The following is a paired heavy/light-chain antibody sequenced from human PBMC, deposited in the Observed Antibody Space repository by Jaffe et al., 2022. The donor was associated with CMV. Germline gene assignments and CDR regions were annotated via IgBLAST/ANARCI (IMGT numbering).Heavy chain of an antibody. J-gene: IGHJ4*02. CDR1: GFTFSKFA. V-gene: IGHV3-23*01. D-gene: IGHD5-18*01. CDR3: AKVLGESMGGGYSYAFGD. Sequence: EVQLLESGGALVQPGGSLRLSCAASGFTFSKFAMGWVRQAPGKGLEWVSGINTSGFTTYYTDSVKGRFTISRDNSENTLYLEMNSLRVDDTALYYCAKVLGESMGGGYSYAFGDWGQGTLVKVSS. CDR2: INTSGFTT.
Light chain of an antibody. CDR2: VGTGGVVG. J-gene: IGLJ3*02. Sequence: QPILTQPPSASASLGASVTLTCTLNSGYSNYKVDWYQQRPGKGPRFVLRVGTGGVVGSKGDDIPDRFSVWGSGLNRYLTIKNIQEEDEGDYHCGTDHGSGRNSVLWVFGGGTTLTVL. V-gene: IGLV9-49*01. CDR1: SGYSNYK. CDR3: GTDHGSGRNSVLWV.